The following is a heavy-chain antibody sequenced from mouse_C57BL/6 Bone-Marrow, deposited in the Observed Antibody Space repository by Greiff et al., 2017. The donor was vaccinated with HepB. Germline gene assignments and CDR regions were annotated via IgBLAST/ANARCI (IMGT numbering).Heavy chain of an antibody. CDR1: GYTFTSYW. J-gene: IGHJ2*01. V-gene: IGHV1-69*01. CDR3: ARDGYYSDFDY. D-gene: IGHD1-1*01. CDR2: IDPSDSYT. Sequence: QVQLQQPGAELVMPGASVKLSCKASGYTFTSYWMHWVKQRPGQGLEWIGEIDPSDSYTYYNQKFKGKSTLTVDKSSSTAYMQLSSLTSEDSAVYYCARDGYYSDFDYWGQGTTLTVSS.